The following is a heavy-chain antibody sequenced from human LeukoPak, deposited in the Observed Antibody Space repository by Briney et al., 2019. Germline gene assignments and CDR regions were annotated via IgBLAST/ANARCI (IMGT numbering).Heavy chain of an antibody. V-gene: IGHV4-4*09. D-gene: IGHD6-13*01. CDR3: ARTGYSSSWYYFDY. J-gene: IGHJ4*02. Sequence: SETLSLTCTVSGGSISSYYWSWLRQPPGKGLEWIGYIYTSWSTNYNPSLKSRVTISVDTSKNQFSLKLSSVTAADTAVYYCARTGYSSSWYYFDYWGQGTLVTVSS. CDR1: GGSISSYY. CDR2: IYTSWST.